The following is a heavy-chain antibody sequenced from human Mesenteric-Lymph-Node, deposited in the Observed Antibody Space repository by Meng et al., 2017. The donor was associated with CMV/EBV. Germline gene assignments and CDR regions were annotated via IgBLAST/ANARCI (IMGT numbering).Heavy chain of an antibody. CDR3: ARRDDYWSSKPFDY. D-gene: IGHD3-3*01. V-gene: IGHV3-48*04. J-gene: IGHJ4*02. CDR2: ISSSSNNI. CDR1: GFTFSTYR. Sequence: GGSLRLSCAASGFTFSTYRMNWVRQAPGKGLEWVSYISSSSNNIHYADSVKGRFTISRDNAKNSLYLQMNGLSAEDTAVYYCARRDDYWSSKPFDYWGQGTLVTVSS.